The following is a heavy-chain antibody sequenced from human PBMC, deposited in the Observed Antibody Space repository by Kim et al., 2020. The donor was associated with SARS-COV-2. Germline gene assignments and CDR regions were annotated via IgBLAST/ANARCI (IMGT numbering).Heavy chain of an antibody. CDR1: GGSFSGYY. V-gene: IGHV4-34*01. CDR3: ARGLGEFLRGRRDWFDP. Sequence: SETLSLTCAVYGGSFSGYYWSWIRQPPGKGLEWIGEINHSGSTNYNPSLKSRVTISVDTSKNQFSLKLSSVTAAATAASYCARGLGEFLRGRRDWFDPWG. CDR2: INHSGST. J-gene: IGHJ5*02. D-gene: IGHD3-3*01.